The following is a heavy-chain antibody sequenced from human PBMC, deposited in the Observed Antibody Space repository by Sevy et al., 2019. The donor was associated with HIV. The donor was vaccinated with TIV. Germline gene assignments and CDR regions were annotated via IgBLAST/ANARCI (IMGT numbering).Heavy chain of an antibody. D-gene: IGHD1-26*01. CDR3: ARYSGSYIPLDY. CDR1: GFTFSSYG. CDR2: IWYDGSNK. V-gene: IGHV3-33*01. J-gene: IGHJ4*02. Sequence: GGSLRLSCAASGFTFSSYGMHWVRQAPGKGLEWVAVIWYDGSNKYYADSVKGRFTISRDNSKNTLYLQMNSLRAEDTAVYYCARYSGSYIPLDYWGQGTLVTVSS.